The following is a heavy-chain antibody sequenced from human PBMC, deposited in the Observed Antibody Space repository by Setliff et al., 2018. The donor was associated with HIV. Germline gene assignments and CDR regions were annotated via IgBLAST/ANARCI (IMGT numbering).Heavy chain of an antibody. Sequence: SETLSLTCTVSGYSISSTYYWGWIRQPPGKGLEWIGTLFHIGSAYYNPSLKSRVTISVHTSNNQFSLKLSSVTAADTAVYYCARGTRDYDLLTGYYGGAFDIWGQGTTVTVSS. D-gene: IGHD3-9*01. CDR1: GYSISSTYY. V-gene: IGHV4-38-2*02. J-gene: IGHJ3*02. CDR3: ARGTRDYDLLTGYYGGAFDI. CDR2: LFHIGSA.